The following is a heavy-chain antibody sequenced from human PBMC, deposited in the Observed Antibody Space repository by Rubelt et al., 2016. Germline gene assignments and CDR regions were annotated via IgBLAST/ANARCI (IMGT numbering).Heavy chain of an antibody. Sequence: QVQLVQSGAEVKKPGASVKVSCKASGYTFTSYYMHWVRQAPGQGLEWMGIINPSGGSTTYAQKFQGRVTMTRDTSTGTVYMDLSSLRCEDTAVYYCVRVGFYYDSGSYVDWGQGTLVTVSS. CDR1: GYTFTSYY. J-gene: IGHJ4*02. D-gene: IGHD3-10*01. CDR3: VRVGFYYDSGSYVD. CDR2: INPSGGST. V-gene: IGHV1-46*01.